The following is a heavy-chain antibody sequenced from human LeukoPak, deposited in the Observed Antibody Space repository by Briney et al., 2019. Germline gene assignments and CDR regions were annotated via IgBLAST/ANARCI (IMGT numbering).Heavy chain of an antibody. CDR2: IYTSGST. CDR1: GGSISSYY. CDR3: ARVFRAVAGIGYYYYYYMDV. D-gene: IGHD6-19*01. Sequence: KPSETLSLTCTVSGGSISSYYWSWIRQPAGKGLEWIGRIYTSGSTNYNPSLKSRVTISVDTSKNQFSLKLSSVTAADTAVYYCARVFRAVAGIGYYYYYYMDVWGKGTTVTVSS. V-gene: IGHV4-4*07. J-gene: IGHJ6*03.